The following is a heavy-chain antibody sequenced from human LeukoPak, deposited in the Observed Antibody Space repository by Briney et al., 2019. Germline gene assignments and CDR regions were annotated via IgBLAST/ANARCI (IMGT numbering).Heavy chain of an antibody. V-gene: IGHV5-10-1*01. D-gene: IGHD6-25*01. Sequence: GHVTISADKSISTAYLQWSSLKASDTAMYYCARRPITGYSSGFDYWGQGTLVTVSS. CDR3: ARRPITGYSSGFDY. J-gene: IGHJ4*02.